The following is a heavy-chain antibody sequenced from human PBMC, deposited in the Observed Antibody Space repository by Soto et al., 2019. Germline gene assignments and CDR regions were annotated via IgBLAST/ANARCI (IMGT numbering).Heavy chain of an antibody. CDR1: GYTFTSYG. Sequence: QVQLVQSGAEVKKPGASVKVSCKASGYTFTSYGISWVRQAPGQGLEWMGWISAYNGNTNYAQKLQGRVTMTTDTSTSTGYMEMRSLRSDHTAVYYCARDHKGTGELEVLRDYYYYGMDVWGQGTTVTVSS. V-gene: IGHV1-18*04. D-gene: IGHD3-10*01. CDR2: ISAYNGNT. CDR3: ARDHKGTGELEVLRDYYYYGMDV. J-gene: IGHJ6*02.